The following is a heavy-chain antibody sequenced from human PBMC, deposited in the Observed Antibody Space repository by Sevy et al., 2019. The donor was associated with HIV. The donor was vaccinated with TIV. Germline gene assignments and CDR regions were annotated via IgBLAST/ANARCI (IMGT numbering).Heavy chain of an antibody. CDR3: ARGLFYY. J-gene: IGHJ4*01. V-gene: IGHV4-61*01. CDR2: IYYSGST. CDR1: GDSVSGGNYY. Sequence: SETLSLTCTVSGDSVSGGNYYWSWIRQPPGKGLEWIGYIYYSGSTNYNPSLKSRVTISIDTSKNQFSLRLTSVTAAGTAVYYCARGLFYYWGQGTLVTVSS.